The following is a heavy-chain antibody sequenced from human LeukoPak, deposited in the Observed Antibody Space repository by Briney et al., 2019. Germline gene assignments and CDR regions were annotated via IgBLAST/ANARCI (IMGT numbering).Heavy chain of an antibody. CDR1: GYTFTSYG. V-gene: IGHV1-18*01. CDR3: ATSSTNYCGGDCYHEGDAFDI. Sequence: ASVKVSCKASGYTFTSYGISWVRQAPGQGLEWMGWISAYNGNTNYAQKLQVRVTMTTDTSTSTAYMEMRSLRSDNKAVYYCATSSTNYCGGDCYHEGDAFDIWGQGTMVTVSS. J-gene: IGHJ3*02. CDR2: ISAYNGNT. D-gene: IGHD2-21*02.